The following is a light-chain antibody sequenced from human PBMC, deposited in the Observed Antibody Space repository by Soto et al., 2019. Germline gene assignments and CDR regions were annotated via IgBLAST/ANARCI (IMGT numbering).Light chain of an antibody. Sequence: QSALTQPASVSGSPGQSTTISCTGTSSDVGGYNYVSWYQQHSGKVPKLMIYEVSNRPSGVSNRFSGSKSGNTASLTISGLQAEDEADYYCSSYTSSTTLVVFGTGTKVTVL. CDR3: SSYTSSTTLVV. CDR1: SSDVGGYNY. V-gene: IGLV2-14*01. CDR2: EVS. J-gene: IGLJ1*01.